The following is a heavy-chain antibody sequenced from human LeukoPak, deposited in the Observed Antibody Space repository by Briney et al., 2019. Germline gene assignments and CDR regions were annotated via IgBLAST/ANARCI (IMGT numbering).Heavy chain of an antibody. CDR3: AREALGYCSGGSCPHLYGMDV. V-gene: IGHV4-39*07. CDR1: GGSISSSSYY. CDR2: IYYSGST. Sequence: SETLSLTCTVSGGSISSSSYYWGWIRQPPGKGLEWIGSIYYSGSTYYNPSLKSRVTISVDTSKNQFSLKLSSVTAADTAVYYCAREALGYCSGGSCPHLYGMDVWGQGTTVTVSS. D-gene: IGHD2-15*01. J-gene: IGHJ6*02.